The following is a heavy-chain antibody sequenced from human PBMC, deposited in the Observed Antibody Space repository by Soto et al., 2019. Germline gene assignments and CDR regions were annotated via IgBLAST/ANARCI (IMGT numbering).Heavy chain of an antibody. D-gene: IGHD6-19*01. V-gene: IGHV3-30-3*01. Sequence: GGSLRLSCAASGFTFSSYAMHWVRQAPGKGLEWVAVISYDGSNKYYADSVKGRFTISRDNSKNTLYLQMNSLRAEDTAVYYCAREGGKRLGNDYWGQGTLVTVSS. J-gene: IGHJ4*02. CDR3: AREGGKRLGNDY. CDR1: GFTFSSYA. CDR2: ISYDGSNK.